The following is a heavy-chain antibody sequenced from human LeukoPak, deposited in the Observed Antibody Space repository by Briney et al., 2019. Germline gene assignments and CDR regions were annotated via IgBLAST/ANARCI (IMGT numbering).Heavy chain of an antibody. Sequence: GGSLRLSCAASGFTFISYWMHWVRQAPGKGLVWVSRINGYGSSTDFADSVKGRFTISRDNAKNKLYLQMNSLRAEDTAGYYGARDAPGNTALDYWGQGTLDTVSS. J-gene: IGHJ4*02. V-gene: IGHV3-74*01. CDR1: GFTFISYW. CDR2: INGYGSST. CDR3: ARDAPGNTALDY. D-gene: IGHD5-18*01.